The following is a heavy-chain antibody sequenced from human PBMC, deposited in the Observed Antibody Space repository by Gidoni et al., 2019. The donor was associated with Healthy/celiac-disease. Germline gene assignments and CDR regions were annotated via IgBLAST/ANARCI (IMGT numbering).Heavy chain of an antibody. D-gene: IGHD3-16*01. J-gene: IGHJ4*02. V-gene: IGHV3-21*01. CDR2: ISSSSSYI. CDR1: GFTFSSYS. CDR3: ARDSPWGHPYYFDY. Sequence: EVQLVESGGGLVKPGGSLRLSCAASGFTFSSYSMNWVRQAPGKGLEWVSSISSSSSYIYYADSVKGRFTISRDNAKNSLYLQMNSLRAEDTAVYYCARDSPWGHPYYFDYWGQGTLVTVSS.